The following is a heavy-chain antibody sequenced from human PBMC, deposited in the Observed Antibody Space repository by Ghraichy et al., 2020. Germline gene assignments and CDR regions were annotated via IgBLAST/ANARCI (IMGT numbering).Heavy chain of an antibody. CDR3: TRASRDTMVRGVIIYSFDY. Sequence: GGSLRLSCTASGFTFGDYAMSWVRQAPGKGLEWVGFIRSKAYGGTTEYAASVKGRFTISRDDSKSIAYLQMNSLKTEDTAVYYCTRASRDTMVRGVIIYSFDYWGQGTLVTVSS. D-gene: IGHD3-10*01. CDR1: GFTFGDYA. J-gene: IGHJ4*02. CDR2: IRSKAYGGTT. V-gene: IGHV3-49*04.